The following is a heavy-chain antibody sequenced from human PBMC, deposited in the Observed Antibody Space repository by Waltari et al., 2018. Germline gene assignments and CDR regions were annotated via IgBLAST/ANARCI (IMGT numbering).Heavy chain of an antibody. V-gene: IGHV3-53*01. CDR1: GFTVSSNY. J-gene: IGHJ4*02. Sequence: EVQMVESGGGLIQLGGLLRLTCAATGFTVSSNYMGWVRQGPGKGLEWVTVNYSVGNTYDADAGGGRFTSSGDSSKNGWYLQMNSLMAEDAAVYYCAGQPSHWGRGTLVTVSS. CDR2: NYSVGNT. CDR3: AGQPSH.